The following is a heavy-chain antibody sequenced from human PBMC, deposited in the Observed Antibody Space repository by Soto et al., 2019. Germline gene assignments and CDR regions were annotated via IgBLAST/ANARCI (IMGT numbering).Heavy chain of an antibody. D-gene: IGHD3-10*01. CDR1: GFTFSSYA. CDR3: ANALLSPGGSSDY. Sequence: GGSLRLSCAASGFTFSSYAMSRVRQAPGKGLEWVSAISGSGGSTYYADSVKGRFTISRDNSKNTLYLQMNSLRAEDTAVYYCANALLSPGGSSDYWGQGTLVTVSS. CDR2: ISGSGGST. J-gene: IGHJ4*02. V-gene: IGHV3-23*01.